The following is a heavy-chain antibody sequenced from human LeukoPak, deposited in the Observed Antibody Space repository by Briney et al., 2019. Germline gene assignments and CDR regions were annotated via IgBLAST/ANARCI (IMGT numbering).Heavy chain of an antibody. J-gene: IGHJ4*02. CDR1: GFTFSSYW. V-gene: IGHV3-7*04. CDR2: KQDGSEK. D-gene: IGHD3-10*01. Sequence: GGSLRLSCAASGFTFSSYWMSWVRQAPGKGLEWVTIKQDGSEKYYVDSVKGRFTISRDNAKNSLYLQMISLRAEDTAVYYCARARTARFGDEYYFDYWGQGTLVTVSS. CDR3: ARARTARFGDEYYFDY.